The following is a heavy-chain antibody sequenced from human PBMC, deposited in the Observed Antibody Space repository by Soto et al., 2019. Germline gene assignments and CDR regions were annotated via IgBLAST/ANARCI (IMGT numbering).Heavy chain of an antibody. CDR2: IDPSGGIT. J-gene: IGHJ4*02. CDR1: GYSFTNFH. D-gene: IGHD3-22*01. CDR3: ARDVSGHDNYETIGYYFDH. Sequence: ASVKVSCKASGYSFTNFHIHWVRQAPGQGLEWMGMIDPSGGITRDAQRLQGRITMTRDASTSTVYMELRSLTSEDTAVYYCARDVSGHDNYETIGYYFDHWGQGTLVTVS. V-gene: IGHV1-46*01.